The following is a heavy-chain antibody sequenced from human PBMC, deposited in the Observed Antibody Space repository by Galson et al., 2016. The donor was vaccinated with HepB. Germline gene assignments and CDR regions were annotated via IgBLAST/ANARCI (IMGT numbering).Heavy chain of an antibody. Sequence: LSLTCFVSNGSMTSGDYYWTWVRKPAGMGLEWIGRIYDSGRTFYNPSFKSRATLSVGTSKKQFSLRLAAVTATDTAVYFCARDSLFYGLDVWGEGTTVTVSS. CDR3: ARDSLFYGLDV. J-gene: IGHJ6*04. CDR2: IYDSGRT. CDR1: NGSMTSGDYY. V-gene: IGHV4-61*02.